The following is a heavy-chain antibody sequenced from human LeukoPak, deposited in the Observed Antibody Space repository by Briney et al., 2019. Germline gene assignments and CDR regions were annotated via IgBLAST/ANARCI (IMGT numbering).Heavy chain of an antibody. CDR1: GFSLSSYW. CDR2: INSDGSTT. J-gene: IGHJ4*02. D-gene: IGHD6-13*01. CDR3: ARRQYRSSCYYFDY. Sequence: GGSLRLSCAASGFSLSSYWMHWVRQAPGKGLVWVSRINSDGSTTNYAASVKGRFTISRDNAKNTLYLQMNSLRAEDTAVYYCARRQYRSSCYYFDYWGQGTLVTVSS. V-gene: IGHV3-74*01.